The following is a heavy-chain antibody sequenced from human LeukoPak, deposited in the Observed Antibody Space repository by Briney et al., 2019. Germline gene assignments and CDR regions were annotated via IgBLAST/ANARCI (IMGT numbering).Heavy chain of an antibody. V-gene: IGHV4-39*07. CDR3: ASAEPRGSSWYPY. CDR1: GGSISSSTYY. D-gene: IGHD6-13*01. CDR2: IYYTEST. J-gene: IGHJ4*02. Sequence: SETLSLTCTVSGGSISSSTYYWGWVRQPPGKGLEWIGIIYYTESTYYNPSLKSRVTISLDTSKHQFSLRLTSVTAADTAVYYCASAEPRGSSWYPYWGQGTLVTVSS.